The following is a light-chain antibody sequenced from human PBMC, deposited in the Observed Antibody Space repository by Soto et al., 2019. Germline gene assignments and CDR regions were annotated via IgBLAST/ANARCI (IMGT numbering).Light chain of an antibody. J-gene: IGKJ5*01. CDR2: KAS. V-gene: IGKV1-5*03. CDR3: HQYTGT. Sequence: DIQRTQSRSILSASVGGRVTITCRASRYIGNWLAWYQHKPGKAPNLLICKASNVETGAPSRFSGSGSGTAFTLTSSSLQPDHFTTYYCHQYTGTFGRGTRLEIK. CDR1: RYIGNW.